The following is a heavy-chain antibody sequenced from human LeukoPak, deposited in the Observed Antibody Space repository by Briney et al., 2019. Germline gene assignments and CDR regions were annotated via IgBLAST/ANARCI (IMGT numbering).Heavy chain of an antibody. CDR1: GFTFSSYA. CDR3: AGPGAARLDY. Sequence: GGSLRLSCAASGFTFSSYAMSWVRQAPGKGLEWVSAISGSGGSTYYADSVKGRFTISRDNSKNTLYLQMNSLTAADTAVYYCAGPGAARLDYWGQGALVTVSS. J-gene: IGHJ4*02. CDR2: ISGSGGST. V-gene: IGHV3-23*01. D-gene: IGHD6-6*01.